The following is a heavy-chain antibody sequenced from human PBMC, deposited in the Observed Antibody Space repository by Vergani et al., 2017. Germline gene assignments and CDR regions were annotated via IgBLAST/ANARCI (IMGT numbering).Heavy chain of an antibody. J-gene: IGHJ6*03. CDR3: ARDRADYDILTGYLNYYYYYMDV. CDR1: GGTFSSYA. Sequence: QVQLVQSGAEVKKPGSSVKVSCKASGGTFSSYAISWVRQAPGQGLEWMGGIIPIFGTANYAQKFQGRVTITADESTSTAYMELSSLRSEDTAVYYCARDRADYDILTGYLNYYYYYMDVWGKXP. D-gene: IGHD3-9*01. V-gene: IGHV1-69*01. CDR2: IIPIFGTA.